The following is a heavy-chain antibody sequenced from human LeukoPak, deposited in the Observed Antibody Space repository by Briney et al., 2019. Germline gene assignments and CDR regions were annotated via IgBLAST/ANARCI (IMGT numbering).Heavy chain of an antibody. Sequence: PSETLSLTCIVPGGSISTYYWNWIRRPPGKGLEWIGYISYSGITNYNPSLKSRVTISVDTSKNQLSLKLSSVTAADTAVYYCARRGYCSGGTCYVLEYWGQGTPVTVSS. CDR1: GGSISTYY. J-gene: IGHJ4*02. CDR2: ISYSGIT. CDR3: ARRGYCSGGTCYVLEY. D-gene: IGHD2-15*01. V-gene: IGHV4-59*08.